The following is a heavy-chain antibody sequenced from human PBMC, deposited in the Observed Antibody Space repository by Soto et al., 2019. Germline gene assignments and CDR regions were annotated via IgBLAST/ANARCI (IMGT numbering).Heavy chain of an antibody. Sequence: QWQLVHSGAEVKKPGSSVKVACKASGGTFSSYAISWVRQAPGQGLEWMGGIIPSFGTANYAQKFQGRVTITADESTSTAYMELSSLRSEDTAVYYCARDKASGYSSSWSTFDYWGQGTLVTVSS. CDR1: GGTFSSYA. V-gene: IGHV1-69*01. D-gene: IGHD6-13*01. J-gene: IGHJ4*02. CDR2: IIPSFGTA. CDR3: ARDKASGYSSSWSTFDY.